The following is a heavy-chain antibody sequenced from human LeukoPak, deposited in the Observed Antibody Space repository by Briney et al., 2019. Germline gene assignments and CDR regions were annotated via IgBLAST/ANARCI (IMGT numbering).Heavy chain of an antibody. V-gene: IGHV3-53*01. Sequence: PGGSLRLSCAASGFSVNNNYMSWVRQAPGKGLEWVSFISGGDTTFYADSVKGRFTISRDNSKNTLYLQMNSLTGEDSAVYYCVAVTGRPAGGGVYYWGQGTLVTVSS. J-gene: IGHJ4*02. D-gene: IGHD6-19*01. CDR2: ISGGDTT. CDR1: GFSVNNNY. CDR3: VAVTGRPAGGGVYY.